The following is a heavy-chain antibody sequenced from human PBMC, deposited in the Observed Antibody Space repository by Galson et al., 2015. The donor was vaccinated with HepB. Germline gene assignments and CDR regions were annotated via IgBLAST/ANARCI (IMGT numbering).Heavy chain of an antibody. Sequence: SLRLSCAASGFTFSSYTLNWVRQAPGKGLEWVSSITSSGSKIFYADSMKGRFTISRDNAKQSLYLQVNSLRAEDTAVYYCASVNGYYRDYWGQGTLVTVSS. V-gene: IGHV3-21*01. CDR2: ITSSGSKI. CDR1: GFTFSSYT. J-gene: IGHJ4*02. D-gene: IGHD4-17*01. CDR3: ASVNGYYRDY.